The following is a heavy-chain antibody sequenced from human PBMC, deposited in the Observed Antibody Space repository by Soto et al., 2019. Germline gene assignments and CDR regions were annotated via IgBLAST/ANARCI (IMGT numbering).Heavy chain of an antibody. CDR2: LIGGHYGT. CDR1: GFTLQNYA. CDR3: AKGKSTGDIDWFDP. V-gene: IGHV3-23*01. Sequence: LRLSCTASGFTLQNYAMAWVRQAPGKGLEWVSTLIGGHYGTAYSYSVKGRFTVSRDNSKNCLYLQMNSLGVEDTAMYFCAKGKSTGDIDWFDPWGQGSLVTVSP. J-gene: IGHJ5*02. D-gene: IGHD3-10*01.